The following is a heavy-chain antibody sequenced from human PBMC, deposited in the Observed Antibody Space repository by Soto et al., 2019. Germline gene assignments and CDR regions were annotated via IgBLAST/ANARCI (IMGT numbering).Heavy chain of an antibody. CDR2: ITGSGGST. CDR3: AKERSGEYGGIDY. J-gene: IGHJ4*02. D-gene: IGHD4-17*01. Sequence: EVQLLESGGGLVQPGGSLRLSCAASGFTFSTYAMIWVRQAPGKGLEWVSVITGSGGSTYYADSVKGRFTIPRDTSKNPGFLEMYSLRGGETAVYYWAKERSGEYGGIDYWGQGAMVAVSS. V-gene: IGHV3-23*01. CDR1: GFTFSTYA.